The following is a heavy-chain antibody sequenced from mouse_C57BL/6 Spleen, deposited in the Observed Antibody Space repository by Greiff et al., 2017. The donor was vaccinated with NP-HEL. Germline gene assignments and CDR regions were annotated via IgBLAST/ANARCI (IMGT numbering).Heavy chain of an antibody. CDR3: ARTDFDY. CDR1: GFTFSDYG. CDR2: ISSGSSTI. Sequence: VQLKESGGGLVKPGGSLKLSCAASGFTFSDYGMHWVRQAPEKGLEWVAYISSGSSTIYYADTVKGRFTITRDNTKNTLFLQMTSLRSADTAMYYCARTDFDYWGQGTTLTVSS. V-gene: IGHV5-17*01. J-gene: IGHJ2*01.